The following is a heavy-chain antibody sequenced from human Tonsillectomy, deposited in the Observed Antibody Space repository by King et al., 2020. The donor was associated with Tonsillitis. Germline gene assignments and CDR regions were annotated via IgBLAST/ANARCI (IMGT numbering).Heavy chain of an antibody. V-gene: IGHV3-30-3*01. D-gene: IGHD6-13*01. CDR1: GFIFSTYA. J-gene: IGHJ3*02. Sequence: VQLVESGGGVVQPGRSLRLSCAGSGFIFSTYAVHWVRQPPGKGLEWGAVISDDGNTKYYADSVKGRFTITRDNSRNTLYLQMNSLRAEDTAVYYCSRDCHKYSASWSYAFHIWGQGTMVTVSS. CDR2: ISDDGNTK. CDR3: SRDCHKYSASWSYAFHI.